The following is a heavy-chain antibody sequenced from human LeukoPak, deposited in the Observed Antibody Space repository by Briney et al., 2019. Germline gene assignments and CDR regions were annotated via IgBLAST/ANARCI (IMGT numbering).Heavy chain of an antibody. CDR1: GGSISTYY. Sequence: SETLSLTCTVSGGSISTYYWNWIRQSPGKGLEWIGNVYHTGSTNYNPSLKSRVTISLDTSKNQFSLKVTSVTTADTAVYYCARVSSSWYRGVGYWGQGTLVTVSS. CDR2: VYHTGST. J-gene: IGHJ4*02. V-gene: IGHV4-59*01. CDR3: ARVSSSWYRGVGY. D-gene: IGHD6-13*01.